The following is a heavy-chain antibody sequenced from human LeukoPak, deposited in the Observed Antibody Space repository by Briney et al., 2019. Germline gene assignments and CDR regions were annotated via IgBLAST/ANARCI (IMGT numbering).Heavy chain of an antibody. V-gene: IGHV1-46*01. J-gene: IGHJ4*02. CDR2: INPSGGST. CDR1: GYTFTSYY. CDR3: ARVAYYYGSGGGTYDY. Sequence: GASVKVSCKASGYTFTSYYIHWVRQAPGQGLEWMGIINPSGGSTSYAQKFQGRVTMTRDTSTSTVYMELSSLRSEDTAVYYCARVAYYYGSGGGTYDYWGQGTLVTVPS. D-gene: IGHD3-10*01.